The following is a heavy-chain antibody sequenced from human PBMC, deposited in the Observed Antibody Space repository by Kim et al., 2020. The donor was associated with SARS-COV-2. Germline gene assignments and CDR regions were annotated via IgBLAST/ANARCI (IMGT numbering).Heavy chain of an antibody. CDR2: IEPGGSDK. V-gene: IGHV3-7*03. Sequence: GGSLRLSCAASGFTFSIYWMGWVRQAPGKGMEWVANIEPGGSDKAYVDSVKGRFTISRDNAKNSLYLQMNSLRVEDTAVYYCARDLIRAVGMWGQGTRVT. J-gene: IGHJ4*02. D-gene: IGHD2-2*01. CDR1: GFTFSIYW. CDR3: ARDLIRAVGM.